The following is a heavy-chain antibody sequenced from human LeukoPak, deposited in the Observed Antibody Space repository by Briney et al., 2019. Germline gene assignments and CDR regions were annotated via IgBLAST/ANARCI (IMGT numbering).Heavy chain of an antibody. V-gene: IGHV4-31*03. CDR1: GGSISSGGYY. CDR2: IYYSGST. Sequence: SETLSLTCTVSGGSISSGGYYWSWIRQHPGKGLEWIGYIYYSGSTYYNPSLKSRVTISVDTSKNQLSLKLSSVTAADTAVYYCARDPSGYWYFDLWGRGTLVTVSS. J-gene: IGHJ2*01. CDR3: ARDPSGYWYFDL. D-gene: IGHD2-15*01.